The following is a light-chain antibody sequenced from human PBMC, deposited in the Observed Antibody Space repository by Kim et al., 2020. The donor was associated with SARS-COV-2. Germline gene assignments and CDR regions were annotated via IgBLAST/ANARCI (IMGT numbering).Light chain of an antibody. CDR1: QSIGTY. CDR2: AAS. V-gene: IGKV1-39*01. J-gene: IGKJ4*01. Sequence: DIQMTQSPSSLAASVGDRVTIACRASQSIGTYLNWYQQKPGKPPKLLIYAASTLQSGIPSRFSGSGSGTDFTLTISSLQPEDFAAYYCQQSHTTPLLTFGGGTNVDIK. CDR3: QQSHTTPLLT.